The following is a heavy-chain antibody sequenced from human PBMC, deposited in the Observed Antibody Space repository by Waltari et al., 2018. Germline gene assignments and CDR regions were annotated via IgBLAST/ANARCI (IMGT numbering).Heavy chain of an antibody. CDR1: GFTFDDYA. Sequence: EVQLVESGGGLVQPGRSLRLSCAASGFTFDDYAMHWVRQAPGKGLEWVSCISWNSGSIGYADSVKGRFTISRDNAKNSLYLQMNSLRAEDTAWYYCAKDITIAVAGIDYWGQGTLVTVSS. CDR2: ISWNSGSI. J-gene: IGHJ4*02. CDR3: AKDITIAVAGIDY. D-gene: IGHD6-19*01. V-gene: IGHV3-9*01.